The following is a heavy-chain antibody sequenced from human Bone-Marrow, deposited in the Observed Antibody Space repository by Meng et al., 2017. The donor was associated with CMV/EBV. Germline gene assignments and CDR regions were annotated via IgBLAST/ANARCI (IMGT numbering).Heavy chain of an antibody. CDR1: GGSFSGYY. Sequence: GSLRLSCAVYGGSFSGYYWSWIRQPPGKGLEWIGEINHSGSTNYNPSLKSRVTISVDTSKNQFSLKLSSVTAADTAVYYCARLPGGDNSTPDSWGPGTLVTVSS. CDR3: ARLPGGDNSTPDS. V-gene: IGHV4-34*01. D-gene: IGHD5-24*01. J-gene: IGHJ5*02. CDR2: INHSGST.